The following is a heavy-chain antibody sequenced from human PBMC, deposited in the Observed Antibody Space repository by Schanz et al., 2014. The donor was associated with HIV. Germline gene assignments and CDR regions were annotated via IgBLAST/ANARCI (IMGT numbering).Heavy chain of an antibody. CDR2: IRYDGTNK. CDR3: ASTIYPYSSSSDYYYGMDV. J-gene: IGHJ6*02. Sequence: QVQLVESGGGVVQPGRSLRLSCAASGFIFSSYGMHWVRQVPGKGLEWVAVIRYDGTNKNYADSVKGRFTISRDNSKNTLFLQMNSLRAEDTAVYYCASTIYPYSSSSDYYYGMDVWGQGTTVTVSS. D-gene: IGHD6-6*01. CDR1: GFIFSSYG. V-gene: IGHV3-33*01.